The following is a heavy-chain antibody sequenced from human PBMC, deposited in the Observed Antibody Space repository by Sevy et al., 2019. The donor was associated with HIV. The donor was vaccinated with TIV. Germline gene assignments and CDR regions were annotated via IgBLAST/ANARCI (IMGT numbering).Heavy chain of an antibody. V-gene: IGHV3-74*01. D-gene: IGHD4-17*01. Sequence: GGSLRLSCAASGFSFSRYFMHWVRQAPGEGLVWISRINSEGSTTNYADSVEGRFIVSRDNAKKTLYLELHSLRVEDTATYYSARDTLSYGGNPNLDLDLWGQGTLVTVSS. CDR3: ARDTLSYGGNPNLDLDL. J-gene: IGHJ5*02. CDR1: GFSFSRYF. CDR2: INSEGSTT.